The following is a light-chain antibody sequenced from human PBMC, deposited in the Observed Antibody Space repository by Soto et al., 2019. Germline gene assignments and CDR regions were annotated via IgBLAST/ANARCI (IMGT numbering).Light chain of an antibody. J-gene: IGLJ2*01. V-gene: IGLV2-14*01. Sequence: QSVLTQPASVSGSPGQSITISCSGSSSDVINYNYVSWYQQHPGQAPKLMIYEVNNRPSGISNRFSGSKSGNTASLTISGLQAEDGADYYCSSKTSTSTLLFGGGTKLTVL. CDR2: EVN. CDR1: SSDVINYNY. CDR3: SSKTSTSTLL.